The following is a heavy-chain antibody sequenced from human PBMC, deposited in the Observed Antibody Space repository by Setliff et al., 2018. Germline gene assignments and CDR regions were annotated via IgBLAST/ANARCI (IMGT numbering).Heavy chain of an antibody. CDR3: TRGPKDFVVPPTANIFDY. CDR2: ISA. J-gene: IGHJ4*02. D-gene: IGHD2-2*01. CDR1: GYTFISYG. Sequence: ASVKVSCKTSGYTFISYGINWVRQAPGQGLEWMGWISAYAQKLQVRVTMTTDTSTNTAFMELRSLRSDDTAVYYCTRGPKDFVVPPTANIFDYWGQGTVVTVSS. V-gene: IGHV1-18*01.